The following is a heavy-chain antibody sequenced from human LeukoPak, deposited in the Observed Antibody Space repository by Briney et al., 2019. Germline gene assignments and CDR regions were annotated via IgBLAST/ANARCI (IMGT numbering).Heavy chain of an antibody. V-gene: IGHV3-7*03. CDR2: IKQDGSEK. CDR1: GFTFSNYW. Sequence: GGSLRLSCAASGFTFSNYWMSWVRQAQGKGLEGVADIKQDGSEKHYVDSVKGRFTISRDNSKNSLYLQMNSLRAEDTALYYCARVFIFRAYYMDVWGKGTTVTVSS. J-gene: IGHJ6*03. CDR3: ARVFIFRAYYMDV. D-gene: IGHD2-21*01.